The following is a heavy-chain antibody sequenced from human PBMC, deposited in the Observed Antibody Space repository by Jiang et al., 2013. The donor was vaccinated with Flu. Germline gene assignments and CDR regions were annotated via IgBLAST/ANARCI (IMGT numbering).Heavy chain of an antibody. CDR3: ARLIDTNAFDI. V-gene: IGHV4-39*01. Sequence: ISVDTSKNQFSLKLSSVTAADTAVYYCARLIDTNAFDIWGQGTMVTVSS. D-gene: IGHD3-3*01. J-gene: IGHJ3*02.